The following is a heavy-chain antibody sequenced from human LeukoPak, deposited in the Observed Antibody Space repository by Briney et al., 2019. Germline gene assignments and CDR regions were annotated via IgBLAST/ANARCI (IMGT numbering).Heavy chain of an antibody. D-gene: IGHD3-16*01. V-gene: IGHV4-59*01. CDR2: IYYNWGT. CDR1: GGHISSYY. CDR3: ARRLGWYFDL. Sequence: PSETLSLTCTVSGGHISSYYWNWFRQPPGKGLQWIGYIYYNWGTNYNPSLKSRVTISVDTSKTQFSLKLNSVTAADTAVYYCARRLGWYFDLWGRGTLVTVSS. J-gene: IGHJ2*01.